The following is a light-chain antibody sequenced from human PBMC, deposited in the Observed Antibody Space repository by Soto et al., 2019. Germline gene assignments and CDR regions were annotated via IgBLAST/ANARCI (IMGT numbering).Light chain of an antibody. V-gene: IGKV1-39*01. CDR1: QSISSY. J-gene: IGKJ4*02. CDR3: QPSYSTPFT. CDR2: AAS. Sequence: DIQMTQSPSSLSASVGDRVTITCRASQSISSYLNWYQQKPGKAPKLLIYAASSLQSGVPSRFSVSGSGTDFTLTISSLQPDDFETYYCQPSYSTPFTFGGGTKVEIK.